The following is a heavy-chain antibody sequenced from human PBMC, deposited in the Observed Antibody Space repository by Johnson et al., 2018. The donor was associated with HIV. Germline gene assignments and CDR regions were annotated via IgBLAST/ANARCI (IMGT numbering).Heavy chain of an antibody. D-gene: IGHD6-13*01. V-gene: IGHV3-66*02. CDR3: AKDMRPIAALGEDAFDI. CDR2: IYSGGST. CDR1: GFTVSSNY. J-gene: IGHJ3*02. Sequence: VQLVESGGGLVQPGGSLRLSCAASGFTVSSNYMSWVRQAPGKGLEWVSVIYSGGSTYYADSVKGRFPISRDNSKNTLYLQMNSLRAEDTAVYYCAKDMRPIAALGEDAFDIWGQGTMVTVSS.